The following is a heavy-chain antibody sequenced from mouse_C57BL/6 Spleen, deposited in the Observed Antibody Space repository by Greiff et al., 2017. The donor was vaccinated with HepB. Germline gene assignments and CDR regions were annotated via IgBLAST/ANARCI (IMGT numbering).Heavy chain of an antibody. J-gene: IGHJ4*01. CDR2: INPGSGGT. D-gene: IGHD2-3*01. CDR3: ARKAFYDGYYRYYAMDY. Sequence: VQLQQSGAELVRPGTSVKVSCKASGYAFTNYLIEWVKQRPGQGLEWIGVINPGSGGTNYNEKFKGKATLTADKSSSSAYMQLSSLTSEDSAVYFCARKAFYDGYYRYYAMDYWGQGTSVTVSS. CDR1: GYAFTNYL. V-gene: IGHV1-54*01.